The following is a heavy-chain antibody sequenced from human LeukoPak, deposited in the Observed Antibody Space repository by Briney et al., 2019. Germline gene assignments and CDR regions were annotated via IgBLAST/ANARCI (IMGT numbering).Heavy chain of an antibody. CDR3: AARTAAYFDY. CDR1: GFTFSHYS. CDR2: INSNGDDT. Sequence: PGGSLRLSCAASGFTFSHYSMHWVRQAPGKGLEYVSAINSNGDDTYYANSGKGRFTISRDNSKDTLYLQMGSLRAEDMAVYYCAARTAAYFDYWGQGTLVTVSS. D-gene: IGHD2-2*01. J-gene: IGHJ4*02. V-gene: IGHV3-64*01.